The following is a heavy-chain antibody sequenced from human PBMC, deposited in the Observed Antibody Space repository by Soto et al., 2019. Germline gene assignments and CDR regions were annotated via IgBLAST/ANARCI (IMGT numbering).Heavy chain of an antibody. J-gene: IGHJ2*01. V-gene: IGHV1-2*04. CDR1: GYKFTDYY. CDR2: VNPKRGDA. CDR3: ARDPGLPGRFWYFDL. Sequence: QVLLVQSGAEVKKPGASVKVSCKASGYKFTDYYIHWVRQAPGHGPEWMGWVNPKRGDAVYAQQFQGWVTMTRDTASTTAYMEMNKLNSDDSAMYYCARDPGLPGRFWYFDLWGHGTLITVSS. D-gene: IGHD3-3*01.